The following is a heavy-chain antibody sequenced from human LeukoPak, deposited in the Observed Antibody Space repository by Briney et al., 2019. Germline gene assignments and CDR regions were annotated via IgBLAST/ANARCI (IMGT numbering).Heavy chain of an antibody. CDR1: GFTFSSYE. CDR3: ARSGRFGDYIFDY. V-gene: IGHV3-48*03. CDR2: ISSSGSTI. D-gene: IGHD4-17*01. J-gene: IGHJ4*02. Sequence: GASLRLSCAASGFTFSSYEMNWVRQAPGKGLEWVSYISSSGSTIYYADSVKGRFTISRDNAKNSLYLQMNSLRAEDTAVYYCARSGRFGDYIFDYWGQGTLVTVSS.